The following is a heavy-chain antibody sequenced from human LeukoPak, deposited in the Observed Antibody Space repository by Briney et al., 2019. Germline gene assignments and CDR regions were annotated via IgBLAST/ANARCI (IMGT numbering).Heavy chain of an antibody. CDR2: ITSSSTYI. CDR1: GFTFSSYI. D-gene: IGHD3-22*01. J-gene: IGHJ4*02. V-gene: IGHV3-21*01. Sequence: GGSLRLSYAASGFTFSSYIMNWVRQAPGKGLEWVSSITSSSTYIYYADSVKGRFTISRDNAKNSLYLQMNSLRAEDTAVYYCARPKNYDSSGYYNYWGQGILVTVSS. CDR3: ARPKNYDSSGYYNY.